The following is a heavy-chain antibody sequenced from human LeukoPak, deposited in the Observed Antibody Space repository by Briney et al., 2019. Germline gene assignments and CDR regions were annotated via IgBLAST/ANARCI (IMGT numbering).Heavy chain of an antibody. D-gene: IGHD5-18*01. V-gene: IGHV3-21*01. CDR2: ISSSGGYI. Sequence: GGSLRLSCGASGFTLSRYSMNWVRQAPGRGLEWVSTISSSGGYIYYAESVKGRFTISRDDAKNSLSLQMNSLRAEDTAVYYCARDPRDTEDYWGQGTLVTVSS. CDR3: ARDPRDTEDY. J-gene: IGHJ4*02. CDR1: GFTLSRYS.